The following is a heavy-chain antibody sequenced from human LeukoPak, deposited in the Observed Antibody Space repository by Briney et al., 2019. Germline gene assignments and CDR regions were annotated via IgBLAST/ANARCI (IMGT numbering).Heavy chain of an antibody. CDR2: IYHSGST. Sequence: SETLSLTCTVSGYSISSGYYWGWIRQPPGKGLEWIGSIYHSGSTYYNPSLKSRVTISVDTSKNQFSLKLSSVTAADTAAYYCARVSWEQGTDYWGQGTLVTVSS. D-gene: IGHD1-26*01. CDR3: ARVSWEQGTDY. CDR1: GYSISSGYY. V-gene: IGHV4-38-2*02. J-gene: IGHJ4*02.